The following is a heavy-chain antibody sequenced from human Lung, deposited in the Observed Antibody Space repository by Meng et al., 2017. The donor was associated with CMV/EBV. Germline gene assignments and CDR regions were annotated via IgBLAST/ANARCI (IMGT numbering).Heavy chain of an antibody. CDR1: GFSLSDYS. J-gene: IGHJ4*02. CDR2: SSKSEGYI. CDR3: ARCYDFWSGYYSDY. D-gene: IGHD3-3*01. Sequence: GESLKISCAASGFSLSDYSMNWVRQAPGKGLEWVSISSKSEGYIRYADSVKGRFTISRDNAKNSLSLQMNNLRAEDTAVYYCARCYDFWSGYYSDYGGQGMXVTVSS. V-gene: IGHV3-21*04.